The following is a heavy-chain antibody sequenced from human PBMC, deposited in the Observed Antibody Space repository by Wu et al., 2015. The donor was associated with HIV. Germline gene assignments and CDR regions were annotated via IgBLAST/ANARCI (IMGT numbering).Heavy chain of an antibody. CDR2: LSPLSVGG. Sequence: QAQLMQSGGEVKKPGSSVKVSCKTSGGTFHNYAIAWVRQAPGQGLEWMGGLSPLSVGGKYSQRFQGRVTMTMGEGSTTAYTGLYFCARRLTLAGSPFDSWGQGTLVTVSS. CDR1: GGTFHNYA. CDR3: FDS. J-gene: IGHJ4*02. D-gene: IGHD6-19*01. V-gene: IGHV1-69*05.